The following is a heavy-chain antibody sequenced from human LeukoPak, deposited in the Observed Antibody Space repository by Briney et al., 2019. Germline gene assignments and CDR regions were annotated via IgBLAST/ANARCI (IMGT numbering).Heavy chain of an antibody. CDR1: GGSISSSSYY. CDR2: IYYSGST. D-gene: IGHD3-22*01. CDR3: ARHAYYDSSGFLGWFDP. Sequence: SETLSLTCTVSGGSISSSSYYWGWIRQPPGKGLEWIGSIYYSGSTYYNPSLKSRVTISVDTSKNQFSLKLSSVTAADTAVYYCARHAYYDSSGFLGWFDPWGQGTLVTVSS. J-gene: IGHJ5*02. V-gene: IGHV4-39*01.